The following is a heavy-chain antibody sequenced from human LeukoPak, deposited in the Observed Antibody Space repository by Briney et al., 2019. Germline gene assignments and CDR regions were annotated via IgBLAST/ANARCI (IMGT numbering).Heavy chain of an antibody. CDR1: GFTLSDYN. J-gene: IGHJ4*02. Sequence: QTGGAPRLSCAASGFTLSDYNMHWGRPAPGKGLDWVALMSPDGNKKYYADSVKGRFTISRDNSKNTVDLQLNSLRAEDTAVYYCARDLIGRYTFDYCGQGTLVTVSS. D-gene: IGHD3-10*01. V-gene: IGHV3-30-3*01. CDR3: ARDLIGRYTFDY. CDR2: MSPDGNKK.